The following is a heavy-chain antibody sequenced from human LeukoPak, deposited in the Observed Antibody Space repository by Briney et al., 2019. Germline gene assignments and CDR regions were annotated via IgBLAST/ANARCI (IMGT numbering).Heavy chain of an antibody. CDR1: GFTLSSYG. J-gene: IGHJ6*04. CDR3: AKDQVDLGYYYYYGMDV. V-gene: IGHV3-30*18. CDR2: ISYDGSNK. D-gene: IGHD3-9*01. Sequence: GGSLRLSCAASGFTLSSYGMHWVRQAPGKGLEWVAVISYDGSNKYYADSVKGRFTISRDNSKNTLYLQMNSLRAEDTAAYYCAKDQVDLGYYYYYGMDVWGKGTTVTVSS.